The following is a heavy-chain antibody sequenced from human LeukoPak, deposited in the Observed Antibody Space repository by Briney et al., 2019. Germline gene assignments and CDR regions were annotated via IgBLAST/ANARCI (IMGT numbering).Heavy chain of an antibody. CDR1: GGSFSGHY. Sequence: SDTLSLTCAVYGGSFSGHYWSWIRHPPGKGLEWIGFIYHSGSTCYSPSLKSRVTISGDTSKNQFSLNLSSVTAADTAVYYCARDGERTTAGAFDIWGQGTMVTVSS. CDR3: ARDGERTTAGAFDI. CDR2: IYHSGST. D-gene: IGHD1/OR15-1a*01. V-gene: IGHV4-34*11. J-gene: IGHJ3*02.